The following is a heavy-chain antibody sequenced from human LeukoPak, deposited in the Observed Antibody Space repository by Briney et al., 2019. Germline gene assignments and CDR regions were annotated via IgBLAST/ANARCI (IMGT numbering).Heavy chain of an antibody. J-gene: IGHJ6*03. CDR3: ARGHPTTLPAAIRSEPKYYYYYMDV. CDR2: MNPNSGNT. Sequence: GASVKVSCKASGYTFTSYDINWVRQATGQGLEWMGWMNPNSGNTGYAQKFQGRVTITRNTSISTAYMELRSLRSDDTAVYYCARGHPTTLPAAIRSEPKYYYYYMDVWGKGTTVTVSS. V-gene: IGHV1-8*03. D-gene: IGHD2-2*01. CDR1: GYTFTSYD.